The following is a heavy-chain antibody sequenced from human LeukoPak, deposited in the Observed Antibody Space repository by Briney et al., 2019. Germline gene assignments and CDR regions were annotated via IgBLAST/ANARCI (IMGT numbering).Heavy chain of an antibody. CDR1: GFIFSSAR. V-gene: IGHV3-15*01. CDR2: IKNKTNGGTT. CDR3: ARGFCSSTSCYQGPFDF. J-gene: IGHJ4*02. Sequence: GGSLRLSCAASGFIFSSARMTWVRQAPGKGLEWVGHIKNKTNGGTTDYAAPVKGRFIISRDDSKNTLYLQMNSLRTEDTAVYYCARGFCSSTSCYQGPFDFWGQGTLVTVSS. D-gene: IGHD2-2*01.